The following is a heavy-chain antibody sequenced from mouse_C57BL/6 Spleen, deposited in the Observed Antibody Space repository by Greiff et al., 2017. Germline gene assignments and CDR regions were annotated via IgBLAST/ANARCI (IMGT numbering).Heavy chain of an antibody. J-gene: IGHJ3*01. CDR3: ARGDYSDYVVVFAY. CDR2: IYPSDSET. D-gene: IGHD2-13*01. V-gene: IGHV1-61*01. Sequence: QVQLQQPGAELVRPGSSVKLSCKASGYTFTSYWMDWVKQRPGQGLEWIGNIYPSDSETHYNQKFKDKATLTVAKSSSTAYMQLSSLTSEGCAVYYCARGDYSDYVVVFAYWGQGTLVTVSA. CDR1: GYTFTSYW.